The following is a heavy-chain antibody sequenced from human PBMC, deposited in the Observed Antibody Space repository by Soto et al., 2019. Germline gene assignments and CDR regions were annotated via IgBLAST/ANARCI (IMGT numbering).Heavy chain of an antibody. V-gene: IGHV1-8*01. J-gene: IGHJ4*02. CDR3: ARGTIAVACTVVLYYFDY. D-gene: IGHD6-19*01. CDR2: MNPNSGNT. CDR1: GYTFTSYD. Sequence: QVQLVQSGAEVKKPGASVKVSCKASGYTFTSYDINWVRQATGQGLEWMGWMNPNSGNTGYAQKFQGRVTMTRNTSISTAYMELSSLRSEDTAVYYCARGTIAVACTVVLYYFDYWGQGTLVTVSS.